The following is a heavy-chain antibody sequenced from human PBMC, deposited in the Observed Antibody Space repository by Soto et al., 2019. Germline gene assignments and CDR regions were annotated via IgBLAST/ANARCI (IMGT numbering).Heavy chain of an antibody. D-gene: IGHD6-6*01. Sequence: SGPTLVNPTQTLTLTCTFSGFSLSTSGMCVSWVRQPPGKALEWLARIDWDDDKYYSTSLKTRLTISKDTSKNQVVLTMTNMDPVDTATYYCARILWDLGYSSSLPDYYYYMDVWGKGTTVTVFS. CDR1: GFSLSTSGMC. CDR3: ARILWDLGYSSSLPDYYYYMDV. CDR2: IDWDDDK. V-gene: IGHV2-70*11. J-gene: IGHJ6*03.